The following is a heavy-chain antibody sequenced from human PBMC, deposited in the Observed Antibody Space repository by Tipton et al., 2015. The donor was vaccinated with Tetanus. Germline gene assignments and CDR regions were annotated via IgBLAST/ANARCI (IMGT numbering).Heavy chain of an antibody. J-gene: IGHJ3*02. V-gene: IGHV5-51*01. CDR2: IYPGDSDT. Sequence: QLVQSGAEVEKPGESLKISCKGSGYSFTSYWIGWVRQMPGKGLEWMGIIYPGDSDTRYSPSFQGQVTISADKSISTAYLQWRSLKASDTAMYYCARRWLRFQRNDAFDIWGQGTMVTVSS. D-gene: IGHD5-12*01. CDR1: GYSFTSYW. CDR3: ARRWLRFQRNDAFDI.